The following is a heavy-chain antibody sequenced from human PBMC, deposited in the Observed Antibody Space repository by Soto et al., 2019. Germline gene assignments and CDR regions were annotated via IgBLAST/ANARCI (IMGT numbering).Heavy chain of an antibody. Sequence: QVQLQQWGAGLLKPSETLSLTCDISGEYFSANYWSWIRQTPGKGLEWLGEINHAGTTDYSPSVEDRIIISAAASKNQFSLKLTSVTAMDTAVYYCATGGLFSSWGQGTLVTVSS. CDR3: ATGGLFSS. D-gene: IGHD3-3*01. CDR1: GEYFSANY. CDR2: INHAGTT. V-gene: IGHV4-34*01. J-gene: IGHJ5*02.